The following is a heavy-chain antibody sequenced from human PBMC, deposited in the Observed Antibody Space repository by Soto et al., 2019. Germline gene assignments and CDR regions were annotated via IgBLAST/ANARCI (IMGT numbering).Heavy chain of an antibody. Sequence: SQTLSLSCAISGDSVPSNTASWNWIRQSPSRGLEWVGRTYFRSKWYNDYAVSVESRIIINPDTSNNQFPLQLNSVTPDDTAVYVCAKGDNVGRKSGYAFEPWGQGIMVAVAS. D-gene: IGHD5-12*01. CDR1: GDSVPSNTAS. CDR2: TYFRSKWYN. V-gene: IGHV6-1*01. J-gene: IGHJ5*02. CDR3: AKGDNVGRKSGYAFEP.